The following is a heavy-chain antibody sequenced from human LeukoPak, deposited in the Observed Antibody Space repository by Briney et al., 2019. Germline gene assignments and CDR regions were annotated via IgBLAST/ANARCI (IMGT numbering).Heavy chain of an antibody. D-gene: IGHD6-13*01. Sequence: PGGSQRLSCAASGFTFSAYDMHWVRQATGKGLEWVSGMGKTAGDTYYSGSVQGRFTISRENAENSVYLEMNSLRAGDTAVYYCTRGSAGFDYWGKGTRVSVSS. CDR3: TRGSAGFDY. CDR2: MGKTAGDT. J-gene: IGHJ4*02. CDR1: GFTFSAYD. V-gene: IGHV3-13*04.